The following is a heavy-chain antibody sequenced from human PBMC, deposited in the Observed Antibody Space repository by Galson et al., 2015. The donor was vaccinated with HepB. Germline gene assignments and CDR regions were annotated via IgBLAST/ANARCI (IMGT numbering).Heavy chain of an antibody. CDR2: ISSGTGTI. CDR1: GFTFSSYS. J-gene: IGHJ3*02. D-gene: IGHD3-16*01. V-gene: IGHV3-48*02. CDR3: ARAPLYGGPNDAFDI. Sequence: SLRLSCAASGFTFSSYSMNWVRQAPGKGLEWVSYISSGTGTIYYADSVKGRFTVSRDNAQNSLYLQMNSLRNEDTAVYYCARAPLYGGPNDAFDIWGQGTMVTVAS.